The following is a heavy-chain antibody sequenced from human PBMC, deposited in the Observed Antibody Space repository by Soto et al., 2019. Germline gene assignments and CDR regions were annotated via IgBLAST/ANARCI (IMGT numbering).Heavy chain of an antibody. CDR1: GGSISSYY. Sequence: SETLSLTCTVSGGSISSYYWTWIRQPPGKGLEWIGYIHYNGNTNYNPSLKSRVTISVDTCKNQFSLNLSSVTAADTAVYYCATLTTVTTNFDFWGQGTLVTVSS. V-gene: IGHV4-59*13. CDR3: ATLTTVTTNFDF. J-gene: IGHJ4*02. CDR2: IHYNGNT. D-gene: IGHD4-17*01.